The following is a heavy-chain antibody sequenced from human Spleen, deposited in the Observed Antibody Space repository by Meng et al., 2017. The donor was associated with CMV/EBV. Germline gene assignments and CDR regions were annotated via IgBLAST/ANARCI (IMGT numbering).Heavy chain of an antibody. V-gene: IGHV3-30*02. CDR3: AKGLVGATIRDAFDI. J-gene: IGHJ3*02. CDR1: GFTFKTYG. Sequence: SGFTFKTYGMHWVRQAPGKGLEWVAFIRYDGSNKYYADSVKGRFTISRDNSKNTLYLQMNSLRAEDTAVYYCAKGLVGATIRDAFDIWGQGTMVTVSS. CDR2: IRYDGSNK. D-gene: IGHD1-26*01.